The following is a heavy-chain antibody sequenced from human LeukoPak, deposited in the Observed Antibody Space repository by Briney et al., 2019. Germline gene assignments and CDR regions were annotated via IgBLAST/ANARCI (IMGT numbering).Heavy chain of an antibody. V-gene: IGHV4-59*01. CDR3: AREEPRGCSYGYYFDY. D-gene: IGHD5-18*01. CDR2: IYYSGST. CDR1: GGSISSYY. J-gene: IGHJ4*02. Sequence: PSETLSLTCTVSGGSISSYYWSWIRQPPGKGLEWIGYIYYSGSTNYNPSLKSRVTISVDTSKNQFSLKLSSVTAADTAVYYCAREEPRGCSYGYYFDYWGQGTLVTVSS.